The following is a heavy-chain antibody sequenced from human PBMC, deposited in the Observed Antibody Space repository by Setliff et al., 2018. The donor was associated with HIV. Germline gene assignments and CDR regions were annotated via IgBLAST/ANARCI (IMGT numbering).Heavy chain of an antibody. V-gene: IGHV1-69*13. CDR3: ARATVVVVITMTTYNWFDP. CDR2: IIPIFGTA. J-gene: IGHJ5*02. D-gene: IGHD3-22*01. CDR1: GGTFSSYA. Sequence: SVKASCKASGGTFSSYAISWVRRAPGQGLEWMGGIIPIFGTANYAQKFQGRVTITADESTSTAYMELSSLRSEDTAVYYCARATVVVVITMTTYNWFDPWGQGTLVTVSS.